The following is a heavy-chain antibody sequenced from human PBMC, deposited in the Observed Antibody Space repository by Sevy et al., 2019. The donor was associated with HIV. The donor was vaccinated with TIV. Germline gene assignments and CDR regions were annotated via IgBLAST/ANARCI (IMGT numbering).Heavy chain of an antibody. CDR3: AKDAERIAAREFDN. CDR2: ISGSGDTT. CDR1: GFTFSSYA. D-gene: IGHD6-6*01. V-gene: IGHV3-23*01. Sequence: GGSLRLSCAASGFTFSSYAMSWVRQAPGKGLEWVSAISGSGDTTYYADSVKGRFTISRDSSKNTLYLQMNSLRAEDMAVYYCAKDAERIAAREFDNWGQGTLVTVSS. J-gene: IGHJ4*02.